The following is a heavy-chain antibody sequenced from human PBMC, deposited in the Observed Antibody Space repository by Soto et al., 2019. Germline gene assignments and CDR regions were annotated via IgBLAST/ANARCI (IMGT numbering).Heavy chain of an antibody. D-gene: IGHD2-15*01. CDR2: MNPNSGNT. V-gene: IGHV1-8*01. J-gene: IGHJ4*02. CDR3: ASGILGYCSGGSCYTPGY. Sequence: QVQLVQSGAEVKKPGASVKVSCRASGYTFTSYDINWVRQATGQGLEWMGWMNPNSGNTGYAQKFQGRVTMTRNTSISTAYMELSSLRSEDTAVYYCASGILGYCSGGSCYTPGYWGQGTLVTVSS. CDR1: GYTFTSYD.